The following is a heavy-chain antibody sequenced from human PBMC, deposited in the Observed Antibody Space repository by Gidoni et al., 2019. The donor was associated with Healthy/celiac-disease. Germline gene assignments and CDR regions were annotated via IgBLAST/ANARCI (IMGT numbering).Heavy chain of an antibody. CDR1: GFTFSSYA. V-gene: IGHV3-23*01. D-gene: IGHD2-2*01. CDR3: AKDLRYCSSTSCTRAIDY. Sequence: EVQLLESGGGLVQPGVSLRLSCAASGFTFSSYAISWVRQAPGKGLEWVSAISGSGGSTYYADSVKGRFTISRDNSKNTLYLQMNSLRAEDTAVYYCAKDLRYCSSTSCTRAIDYWGQGTLVTVSS. J-gene: IGHJ4*02. CDR2: ISGSGGST.